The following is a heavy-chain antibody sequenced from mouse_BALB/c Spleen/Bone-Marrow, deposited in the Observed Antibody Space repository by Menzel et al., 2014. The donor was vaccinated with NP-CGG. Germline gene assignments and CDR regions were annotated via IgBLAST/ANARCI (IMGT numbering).Heavy chain of an antibody. CDR3: GRNYYGSSYYFDY. CDR1: GFTLSSYG. J-gene: IGHJ2*01. D-gene: IGHD1-1*01. CDR2: ISSGGSYT. V-gene: IGHV5-6*01. Sequence: EVKLQESGGDLVKPGGSLKLSCVASGFTLSSYGMSWVRQTPDKRLEWVATISSGGSYTYYPDSVKGRFTISRDNAKNTLYLQMSNLKSEDTAIYYCGRNYYGSSYYFDYWGQGPTLTVSS.